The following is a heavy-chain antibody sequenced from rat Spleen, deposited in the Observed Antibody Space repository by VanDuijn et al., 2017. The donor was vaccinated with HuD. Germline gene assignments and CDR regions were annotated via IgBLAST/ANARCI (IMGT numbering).Heavy chain of an antibody. V-gene: IGHV5-29*01. Sequence: EVQLVESDGGLVQPGRSLKLSCAASGFTLSDHFMAWVRQAPTKGREWVATINYDGGTPYYRDSVKGRFTISREKAKNNLYLQMDMLRSEDTATYYLVRPAGTVVPNWFVYWGQGTLVTVSS. J-gene: IGHJ3*01. CDR3: VRPAGTVVPNWFVY. CDR2: INYDGGTP. CDR1: GFTLSDHF. D-gene: IGHD1-1*01.